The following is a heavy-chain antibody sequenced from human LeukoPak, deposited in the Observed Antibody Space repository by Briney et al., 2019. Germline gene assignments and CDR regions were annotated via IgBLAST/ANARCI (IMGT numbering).Heavy chain of an antibody. CDR1: GLTFNNYA. V-gene: IGHV3-7*03. D-gene: IGHD3-10*01. J-gene: IGHJ4*02. CDR2: IKQDGSEK. CDR3: ARDKSMVRGVISLGHDY. Sequence: GGSLRLSCAVSGLTFNNYAMSWVRQAPGKGLEWVANIKQDGSEKYYVDSVKGRFTISRDNAKNSLYLQMNSLRAEDTAVYYCARDKSMVRGVISLGHDYWGQGTLVTVSS.